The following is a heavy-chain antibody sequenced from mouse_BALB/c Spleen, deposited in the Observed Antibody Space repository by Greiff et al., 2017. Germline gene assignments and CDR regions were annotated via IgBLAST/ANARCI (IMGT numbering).Heavy chain of an antibody. CDR3: ARKGDGYDDGAWFAY. V-gene: IGHV1-14*01. D-gene: IGHD2-2*01. J-gene: IGHJ3*01. Sequence: VQLQQSGPELVKPGASVKMSCKASGYTFTSYVMHWVKQKPGQGLEWIGYINPYNDGTKYNEKFKGKATLTSDKSSSTAYMELSSLTSEDSAVYYCARKGDGYDDGAWFAYWGQGTLVTVSA. CDR1: GYTFTSYV. CDR2: INPYNDGT.